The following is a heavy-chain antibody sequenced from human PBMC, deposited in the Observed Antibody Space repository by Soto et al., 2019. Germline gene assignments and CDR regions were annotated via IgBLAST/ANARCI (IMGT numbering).Heavy chain of an antibody. D-gene: IGHD4-17*01. CDR3: ARVENGDSFDY. CDR2: IYSDAGT. V-gene: IGHV3-53*04. Sequence: EVQLVESGGGLVQPGGSLRLSCAASGFTVSSIHMSWVRQAPGKGLEWVSVIYSDAGTYYADSVKGRFTISRHNSKNTLHLQMNRLRPEDTAVYYCARVENGDSFDYWGQGTLVTVSS. J-gene: IGHJ4*02. CDR1: GFTVSSIH.